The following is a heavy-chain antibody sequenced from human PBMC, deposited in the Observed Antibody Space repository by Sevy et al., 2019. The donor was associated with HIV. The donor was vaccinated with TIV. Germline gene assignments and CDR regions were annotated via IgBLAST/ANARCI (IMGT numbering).Heavy chain of an antibody. CDR3: AMTAFIVPTGNPLDS. V-gene: IGHV3-30*02. D-gene: IGHD1-1*01. J-gene: IGHJ4*02. CDR1: GFSFSDFG. CDR2: IWYDGSKK. Sequence: GGSLRLSCAASGFSFSDFGMHWVRLAPGKGLEWLTLIWYDGSKKYYADSVKGRFTISRDNSRNTLYLQMNSLRAEDRDITYCAMTAFIVPTGNPLDSWGQGTLVTVSS.